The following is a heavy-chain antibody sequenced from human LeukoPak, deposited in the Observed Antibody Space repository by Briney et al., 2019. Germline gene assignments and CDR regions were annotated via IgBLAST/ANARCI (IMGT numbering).Heavy chain of an antibody. Sequence: SQTLSLTCNVSGGSISSGDYYWSWIRQPPGKGLEWIGYIYYSGSTYYNPSLKSRVTISVDTSKNQFSLKLSSVTAADTAVYYCARYTYYYGSPAFDYWGQGTLVTVSS. CDR1: GGSISSGDYY. V-gene: IGHV4-30-4*08. J-gene: IGHJ4*02. CDR3: ARYTYYYGSPAFDY. CDR2: IYYSGST. D-gene: IGHD3-10*01.